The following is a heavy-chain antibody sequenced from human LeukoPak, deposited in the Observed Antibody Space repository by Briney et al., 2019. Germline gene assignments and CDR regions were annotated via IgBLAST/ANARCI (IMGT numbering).Heavy chain of an antibody. Sequence: GASVKVSCKAFGGSFSFSWVRQAPGQGLEWIGGIIPVFDTATYAQKFQGRVTITADASTSTAYMELSSLRSEDTAVYYCARDELLSGVGTSVRGCGGHWGQGTLVTVSS. CDR1: GGSFS. CDR2: IIPVFDTA. D-gene: IGHD2-15*01. V-gene: IGHV1-69*13. CDR3: ARDELLSGVGTSVRGCGGH. J-gene: IGHJ4*02.